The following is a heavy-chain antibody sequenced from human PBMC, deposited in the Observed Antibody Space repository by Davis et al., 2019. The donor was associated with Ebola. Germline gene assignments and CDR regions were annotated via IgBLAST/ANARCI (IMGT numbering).Heavy chain of an antibody. V-gene: IGHV4-59*12. J-gene: IGHJ5*02. CDR2: IQYRGTT. D-gene: IGHD2-2*02. Sequence: SETLSLTCTVSGGSISSYYWSWLRQPPGKQLEWIGNIQYRGTTYYNPSLQSRVTILVDTSKSQFSLKLSFVTAADTAVYYCARERVGYQLLYRGWFDPWGQGTLVTVSS. CDR3: ARERVGYQLLYRGWFDP. CDR1: GGSISSYY.